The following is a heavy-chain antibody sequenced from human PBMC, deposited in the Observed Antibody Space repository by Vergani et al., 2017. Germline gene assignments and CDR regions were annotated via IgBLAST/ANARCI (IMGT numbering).Heavy chain of an antibody. Sequence: QVQLVQSGAEVKKPGSSVKVSCKASGGTFSSYAISWVRQAPGQGLEWMGGIIPIFGTANYAQKFQGRVTMTRDTSISTAYMELSRLRSDDTAVYYCARDLNTMVRGVIMGYWGQGTLVTVSS. CDR3: ARDLNTMVRGVIMGY. V-gene: IGHV1-69*06. D-gene: IGHD3-10*01. CDR2: IIPIFGTA. J-gene: IGHJ4*02. CDR1: GGTFSSYA.